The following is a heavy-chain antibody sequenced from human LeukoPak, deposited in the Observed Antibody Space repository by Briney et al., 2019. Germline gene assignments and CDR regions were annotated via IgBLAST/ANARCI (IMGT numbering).Heavy chain of an antibody. J-gene: IGHJ4*02. CDR1: GFTFSSYA. CDR2: ISGSGGST. D-gene: IGHD5-18*01. CDR3: ARDRGYSYGPFDY. Sequence: GGSLRPSCAASGFTFSSYAMSWVRQAPGKGLEWVSAISGSGGSTYYADSVKGRFTISRDNAKNSLYLQMNSLRAEDTAVYYCARDRGYSYGPFDYWGQGTLVTVSS. V-gene: IGHV3-23*01.